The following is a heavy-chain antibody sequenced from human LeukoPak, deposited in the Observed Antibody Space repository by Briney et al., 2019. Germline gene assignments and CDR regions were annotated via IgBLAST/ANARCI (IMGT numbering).Heavy chain of an antibody. CDR3: TTDIRPRLIVGAADAFDI. CDR1: GFTFSNAW. D-gene: IGHD1-26*01. V-gene: IGHV3-15*01. CDR2: IKSKTDGGTT. Sequence: GGSLRLSCAASGFTFSNAWMSWVRQAPGKGLEWVGRIKSKTDGGTTDYAAPVKGRFTISRDDSKNTLYLQMNSLKTEDTAVYYCTTDIRPRLIVGAADAFDIWGQGTMVTVSS. J-gene: IGHJ3*02.